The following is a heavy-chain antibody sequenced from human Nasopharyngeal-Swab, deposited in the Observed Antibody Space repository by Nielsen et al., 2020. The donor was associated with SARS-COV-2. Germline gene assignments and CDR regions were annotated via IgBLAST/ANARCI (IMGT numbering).Heavy chain of an antibody. V-gene: IGHV4-34*01. J-gene: IGHJ4*02. D-gene: IGHD6-19*01. CDR1: GGSFSGYY. CDR3: AREWYSSGWYGV. CDR2: INHSGST. Sequence: SETLSLTCAVSGGSFSGYYWSWIRQPPGKGLEWIGEINHSGSTNYNPSLKSRVTISVDTSKNQFSLKPSSVTAADTAVYYCAREWYSSGWYGVWGQGTLVTVSS.